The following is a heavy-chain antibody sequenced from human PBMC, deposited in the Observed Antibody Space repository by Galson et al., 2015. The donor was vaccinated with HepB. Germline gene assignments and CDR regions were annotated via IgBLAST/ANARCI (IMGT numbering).Heavy chain of an antibody. CDR3: ARLRGYYGSSGWRAFDI. V-gene: IGHV5-51*01. D-gene: IGHD3-22*01. J-gene: IGHJ3*02. CDR1: GYSFTDYW. CDR2: IYPEDFDT. Sequence: QSGAEVKKPGESLKISCKGSGYSFTDYWIRWVRQMPGKGLEWMGIIYPEDFDTRKSPSFQGQVTISADKSIRTAYLQWSSLKASDTAMYYCARLRGYYGSSGWRAFDIWGQGTMVTVSS.